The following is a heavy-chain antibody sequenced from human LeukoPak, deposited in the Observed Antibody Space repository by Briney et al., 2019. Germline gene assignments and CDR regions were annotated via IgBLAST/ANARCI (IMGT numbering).Heavy chain of an antibody. CDR3: ARETTAHGYFDY. CDR1: GGSFSGYY. D-gene: IGHD4-17*01. Sequence: PSETLSLTCAVYGGSFSGYYWSWIRQPPGKGLEWIGEINHSGSTNYNPSLTSRVTISLDTSKNQFSLKLSSVTAADTAVYYCARETTAHGYFDYWGQGTLVTVSS. J-gene: IGHJ4*02. CDR2: INHSGST. V-gene: IGHV4-34*01.